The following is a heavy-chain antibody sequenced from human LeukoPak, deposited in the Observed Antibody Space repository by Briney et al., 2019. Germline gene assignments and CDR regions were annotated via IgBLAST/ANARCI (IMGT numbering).Heavy chain of an antibody. CDR1: GYTFTSYG. V-gene: IGHV1-18*01. CDR3: TRGSLTGTTKRLNFDY. CDR2: ISPYNGNT. J-gene: IGHJ4*02. D-gene: IGHD1-7*01. Sequence: ASVKVSCKASGYTFTSYGINWVRQAPGQGLEWMGWISPYNGNTNYAQRLQGRVTMTTDTSTSTAYMELRSLRSDDTAMYHCTRGSLTGTTKRLNFDYWGQGTLVTVSS.